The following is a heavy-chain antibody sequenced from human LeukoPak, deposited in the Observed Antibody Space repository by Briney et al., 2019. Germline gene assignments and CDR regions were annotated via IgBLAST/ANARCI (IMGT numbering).Heavy chain of an antibody. V-gene: IGHV4-59*01. Sequence: PSETLSLTCSVSNGSISTTYWSWIRQPPGKGPEWIGNIHYSGNTNYNSSLKSRVTISVDTSKNQFSLKMISVTTADTAVYFCARGGWFHDRWGQGTLVTVSS. CDR2: IHYSGNT. CDR1: NGSISTTY. CDR3: ARGGWFHDR. J-gene: IGHJ5*02. D-gene: IGHD6-19*01.